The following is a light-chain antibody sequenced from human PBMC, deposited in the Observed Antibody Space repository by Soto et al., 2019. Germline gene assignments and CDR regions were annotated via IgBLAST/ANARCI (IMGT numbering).Light chain of an antibody. V-gene: IGKV1-5*01. J-gene: IGKJ5*01. CDR3: QEYNSYPVS. CDR2: DAS. Sequence: DIQVTQSPATLSAFVGDRVTISCRARQSIGTWLAWYQQKPGKAPKLLIYDASTLESGVPSRFSGSVSGTEFTLTISSLQPEDVATYYCQEYNSYPVSFGQGTRLDI. CDR1: QSIGTW.